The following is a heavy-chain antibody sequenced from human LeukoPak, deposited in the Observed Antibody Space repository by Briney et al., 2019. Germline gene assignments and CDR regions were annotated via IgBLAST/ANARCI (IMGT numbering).Heavy chain of an antibody. CDR3: ASLKGVLLWFGES. J-gene: IGHJ5*02. CDR1: GFTFSSYS. D-gene: IGHD3-10*01. CDR2: ISSSSSYI. Sequence: GGSLRLSCAASGFTFSSYSMNWVRQAPGKGLEWVSSISSSSSYIYYADSVKGRFTISRDNAKNSLYLQMNSLRAEDTAVYYCASLKGVLLWFGESWGQGTLVTVSS. V-gene: IGHV3-21*01.